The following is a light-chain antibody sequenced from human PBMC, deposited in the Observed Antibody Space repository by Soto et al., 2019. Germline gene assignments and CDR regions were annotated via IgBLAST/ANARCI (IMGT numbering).Light chain of an antibody. CDR2: WAS. CDR1: QSVLYSSDNKNQ. J-gene: IGKJ4*01. V-gene: IGKV4-1*01. CDR3: QQYYSVPVT. Sequence: DIVMTQSPDSLAVSLGERATINSKSSQSVLYSSDNKNQLAWYLQKPGQPPKLLIYWASNRESGVPERFSGSVSGTDFTLTITNLQAEDVAVYYCQQYYSVPVTFGGGTKVEI.